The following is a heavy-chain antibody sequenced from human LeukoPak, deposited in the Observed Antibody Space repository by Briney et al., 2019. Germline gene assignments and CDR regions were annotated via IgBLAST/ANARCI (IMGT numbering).Heavy chain of an antibody. D-gene: IGHD2-15*01. CDR3: ARGRYCSGAGCHYFDY. V-gene: IGHV3-7*01. CDR1: GFTFNSYW. Sequence: TGGSLRLSCAVSGFTFNSYWMSWVRQAPGKGLEWVANIEQDGSEKSYVDSVKGRFTISRDNAKNSLYLQMNSLRAEDTAVYYCARGRYCSGAGCHYFDYWGQGTLVTVSS. J-gene: IGHJ4*02. CDR2: IEQDGSEK.